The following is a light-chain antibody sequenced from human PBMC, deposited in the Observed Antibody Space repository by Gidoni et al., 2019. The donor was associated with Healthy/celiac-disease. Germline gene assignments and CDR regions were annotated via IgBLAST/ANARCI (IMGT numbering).Light chain of an antibody. CDR2: EVS. CDR1: SSDVGGYNY. V-gene: IGLV2-14*01. CDR3: SSYTSSSTLDDAVV. J-gene: IGLJ2*01. Sequence: QSALTQPASVSGSPGQSITISCTGTSSDVGGYNYVSWYQQHPCKAPKLMIYEVSNRPSGVSNRFSGSKSGNTASLTISGLQAEDEADYYCSSYTSSSTLDDAVVFGGGTKLTVL.